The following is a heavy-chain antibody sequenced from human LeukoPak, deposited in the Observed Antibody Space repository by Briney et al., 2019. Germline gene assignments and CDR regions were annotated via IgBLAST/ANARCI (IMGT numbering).Heavy chain of an antibody. CDR2: IYRSATT. Sequence: PSETLSLTCTVSGYTFETGYYWAWLRPPPGKGLEWIGSIYRSATTYYNPSLKSRVLISMDMSKNEVSLSLTSVTAADTAVYYCAREWATYHNWYDPWGQGTLVIVSS. CDR3: AREWATYHNWYDP. CDR1: GYTFETGYY. V-gene: IGHV4-38-2*02. D-gene: IGHD1-26*01. J-gene: IGHJ5*02.